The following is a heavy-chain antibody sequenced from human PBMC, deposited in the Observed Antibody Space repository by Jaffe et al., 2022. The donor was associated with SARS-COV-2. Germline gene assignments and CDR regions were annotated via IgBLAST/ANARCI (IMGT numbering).Heavy chain of an antibody. J-gene: IGHJ5*02. CDR3: ARTSRITTTGSEWFDP. CDR1: GFSVNSNY. D-gene: IGHD1-1*01. Sequence: EVQLVESGGDLIQPGGSLRLSCAASGFSVNSNYMTWVRQAPGKGLEWVSHIYVSGYTVYAESVEGRFTISRDNSKNTLYLQMNSLRTEDTAVYYCARTSRITTTGSEWFDPWGQGTLVTVSS. V-gene: IGHV3-53*01. CDR2: IYVSGYT.